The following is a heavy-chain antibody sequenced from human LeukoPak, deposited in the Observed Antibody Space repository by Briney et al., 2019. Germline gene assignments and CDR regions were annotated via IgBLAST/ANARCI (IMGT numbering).Heavy chain of an antibody. CDR3: AREAARTGTNSIYYVYYFDS. CDR2: IYTDGST. D-gene: IGHD2/OR15-2a*01. J-gene: IGHJ4*02. V-gene: IGHV3-53*01. CDR1: GFTVSSNY. Sequence: GGSLRLSCAASGFTVSSNYMNWVRQAPGKGLEWVSVIYTDGSTYYADSVKGRFTISRDNSKNTLYLQMNSLRVEDTAVYYCAREAARTGTNSIYYVYYFDSWGQGTLVTVSS.